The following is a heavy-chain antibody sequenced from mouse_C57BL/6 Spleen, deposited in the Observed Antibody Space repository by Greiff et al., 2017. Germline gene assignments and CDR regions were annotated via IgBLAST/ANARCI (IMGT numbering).Heavy chain of an antibody. J-gene: IGHJ3*01. D-gene: IGHD3-1*01. CDR2: INPSNGGT. CDR3: ARDRAPDLTWFAY. V-gene: IGHV1-53*01. Sequence: VKQRPGQGLEWIGNINPSNGGTNYNEKFKSKATLTVDKSSSTAYMQLSSLTSEDSAVYYCARDRAPDLTWFAYWGQGTLVTVSA.